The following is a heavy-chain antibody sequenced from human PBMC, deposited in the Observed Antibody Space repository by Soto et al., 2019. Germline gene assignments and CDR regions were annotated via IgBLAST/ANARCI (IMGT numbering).Heavy chain of an antibody. CDR2: IYYSGST. J-gene: IGHJ6*03. Sequence: SETRSLTCTVSGGSISRYYWSWIRQPPGKGLEWIGYIYYSGSTNYNPSLKSRVTISVDTSKHQFSLKVSSVTAADTAVYYCARQGSRGWFDMDVWGKGTTVTVSS. V-gene: IGHV4-59*08. CDR1: GGSISRYY. CDR3: ARQGSRGWFDMDV. D-gene: IGHD6-19*01.